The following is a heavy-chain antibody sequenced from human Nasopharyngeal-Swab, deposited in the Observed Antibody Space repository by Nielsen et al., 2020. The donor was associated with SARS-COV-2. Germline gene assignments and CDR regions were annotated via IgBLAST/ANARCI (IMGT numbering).Heavy chain of an antibody. CDR1: GYSFTSYW. D-gene: IGHD2-15*01. V-gene: IGHV5-10-1*01. CDR3: ARRRSGYCSGGSCYRGWYFDL. J-gene: IGHJ2*01. CDR2: IDPSDSYT. Sequence: KVSCKGSGYSFTSYWISWVRQMPGKGLEWMGRIDPSDSYTNYSPSFQGHVTISADKSISTAYLQWSSLKAPDTAMYYCARRRSGYCSGGSCYRGWYFDLWGRGTLVTVSS.